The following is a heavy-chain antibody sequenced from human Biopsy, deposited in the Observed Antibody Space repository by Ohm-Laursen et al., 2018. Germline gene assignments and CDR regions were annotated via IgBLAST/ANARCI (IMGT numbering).Heavy chain of an antibody. CDR2: ITGSSTI. J-gene: IGHJ6*02. V-gene: IGHV3-48*03. CDR1: GFTFNSHE. CDR3: TRLAYYYYYGMDV. Sequence: SLRLSCAASGFTFNSHEMNWVRQAPGKGLEWISYITGSSTIYYADSVKGRFTISRDNAKNSLYLQRNSLRAEDTAVYYCTRLAYYYYYGMDVWGQGTTVTVSS. D-gene: IGHD2-21*01.